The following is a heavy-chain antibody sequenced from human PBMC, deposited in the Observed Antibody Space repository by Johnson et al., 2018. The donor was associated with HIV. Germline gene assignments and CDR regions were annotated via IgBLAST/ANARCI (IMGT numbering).Heavy chain of an antibody. D-gene: IGHD3-22*01. Sequence: VQLVESGGGLIQPGGSLRLSCAASGFIFSNYDMHWVRQATGKGLEWVSAIGTAGDTYYPGSVKGRFTISRENAKNSLYLQMNSLSAGDPAVYYCARAIFNYDSSGYPASDAFDIWGQGTMVTVSS. CDR3: ARAIFNYDSSGYPASDAFDI. V-gene: IGHV3-13*01. J-gene: IGHJ3*02. CDR1: GFIFSNYD. CDR2: IGTAGDT.